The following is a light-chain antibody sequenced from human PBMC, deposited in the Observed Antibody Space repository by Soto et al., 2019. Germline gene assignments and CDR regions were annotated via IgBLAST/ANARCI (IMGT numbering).Light chain of an antibody. Sequence: EIVLTQSPGTLSLSPGERASLSCRASQSVAKNYLARYQQKPGQALRLLISYASSRATGIPDRFSGSGSGTDFTLTVSRLEAEDFAVYFCQQYASSPLTFGGGTRVEIK. CDR1: QSVAKNY. CDR3: QQYASSPLT. V-gene: IGKV3-20*01. CDR2: YAS. J-gene: IGKJ4*01.